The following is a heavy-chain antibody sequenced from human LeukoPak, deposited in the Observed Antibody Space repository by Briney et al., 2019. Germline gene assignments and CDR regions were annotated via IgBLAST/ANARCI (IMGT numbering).Heavy chain of an antibody. Sequence: SETLSLTCTLSSGSLSSSYWSWIRQPAGKGLEWIGRIYTSGSTNYNPSLKSRVAMSVDTSKNQFSLDLTSVTAADAAVYYCARTPYDSRGFGWFDPWGQGTLVTVSS. CDR3: ARTPYDSRGFGWFDP. D-gene: IGHD3-22*01. V-gene: IGHV4-4*07. CDR2: IYTSGST. CDR1: SGSLSSSY. J-gene: IGHJ5*02.